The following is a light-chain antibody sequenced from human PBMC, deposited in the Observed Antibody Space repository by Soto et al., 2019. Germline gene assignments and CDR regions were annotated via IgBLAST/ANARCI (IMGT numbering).Light chain of an antibody. CDR1: QSVLHSSNNKNY. CDR3: QQYYSSPSIT. Sequence: DIVMTQSPDSLAVSLGERATINCKSSQSVLHSSNNKNYLSWYQQTPGQPPKLLIYWASIRESGVPDRFSGSGSGTDFTLTIRSLQAEDVAVYYCQQYYSSPSITFGQGTRLEIK. V-gene: IGKV4-1*01. J-gene: IGKJ5*01. CDR2: WAS.